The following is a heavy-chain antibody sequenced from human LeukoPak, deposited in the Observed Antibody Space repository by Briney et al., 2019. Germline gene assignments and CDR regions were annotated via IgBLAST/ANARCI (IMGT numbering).Heavy chain of an antibody. CDR1: GDSISGFY. V-gene: IGHV4-59*12. Sequence: SETLSLTCTVSGDSISGFYWSWIRQPPGKGLEWIGYIYYSGSTNYNPSLKSRVTISVDTSKNQFSLKLSSVTAADTAVYYCASGYYDILTGSVTFDIWGQGTMVTVSS. CDR2: IYYSGST. CDR3: ASGYYDILTGSVTFDI. J-gene: IGHJ3*02. D-gene: IGHD3-9*01.